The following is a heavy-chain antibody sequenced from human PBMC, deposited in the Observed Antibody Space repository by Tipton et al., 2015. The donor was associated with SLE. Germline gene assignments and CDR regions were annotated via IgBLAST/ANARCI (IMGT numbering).Heavy chain of an antibody. CDR1: GFTVSGNY. CDR3: AREESGYYYYYYGMDV. J-gene: IGHJ6*02. CDR2: LFVGGNT. V-gene: IGHV3-53*05. Sequence: SLRLSCAASGFTVSGNYMSWVRQAPGKGLEWVSVLFVGGNTFYADSVKGRSTISRDNSKNTLYLQMNSLRDEDTAVYYCAREESGYYYYYYGMDVWGQGTTVTVSS. D-gene: IGHD3-10*01.